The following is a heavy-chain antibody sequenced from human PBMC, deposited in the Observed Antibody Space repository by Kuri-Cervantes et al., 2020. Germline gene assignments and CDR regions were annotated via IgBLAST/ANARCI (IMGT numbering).Heavy chain of an antibody. CDR1: GFTFSSHS. Sequence: GESLKISCAASGFTFSSHSMNWVRQAPGKGLEWVSVIYSGGSTYYADSVKGRFTISRDTSKNTLYLPMISLRAEDTAVYYLANAKRGYSYGHYYYGMDVWGQGTMVTVSS. CDR3: ANAKRGYSYGHYYYGMDV. CDR2: IYSGGST. J-gene: IGHJ6*02. D-gene: IGHD5-18*01. V-gene: IGHV3-66*01.